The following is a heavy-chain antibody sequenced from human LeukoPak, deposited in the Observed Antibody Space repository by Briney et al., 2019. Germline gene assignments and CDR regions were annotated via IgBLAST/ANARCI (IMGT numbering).Heavy chain of an antibody. D-gene: IGHD3-10*01. J-gene: IGHJ4*02. V-gene: IGHV3-74*01. CDR2: INSDGSST. CDR1: GFTFGGYW. CDR3: ARAIGRDFDF. Sequence: GGSLRLSCAASGFTFGGYWMHWVRQAPGKGLGWVSRINSDGSSTTYADSVKGRFPISRDNAKNTLYLQMHSLRAEDTAMYYCARAIGRDFDFWGQGTLVTVS.